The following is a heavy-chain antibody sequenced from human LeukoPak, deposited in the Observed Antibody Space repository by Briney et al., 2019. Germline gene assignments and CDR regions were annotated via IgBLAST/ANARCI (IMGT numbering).Heavy chain of an antibody. J-gene: IGHJ6*03. CDR3: ARGKGSGLRGRYYYYMNV. Sequence: PSETLSLTCTVSGGSISSSNHYWGWIRQPPGKGLEWIGSMSYSGSTFYNPSLKSRVTISVDTSKNQFSLKLSSVTAADTAVYYCARGKGSGLRGRYYYYMNVWGKGTTVTVSS. V-gene: IGHV4-39*01. CDR2: MSYSGST. D-gene: IGHD3-10*01. CDR1: GGSISSSNHY.